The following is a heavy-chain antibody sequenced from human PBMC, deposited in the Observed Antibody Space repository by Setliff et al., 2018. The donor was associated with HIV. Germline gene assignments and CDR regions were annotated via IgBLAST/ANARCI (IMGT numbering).Heavy chain of an antibody. CDR3: ARHRDPPGTSWIYYYYYMDL. CDR2: IYSSGSP. J-gene: IGHJ6*03. V-gene: IGHV4-39*01. D-gene: IGHD6-13*01. Sequence: SETLSLTCSVSGDSISDTTYYWGWIRQPPGKGLEWLGSIYSSGSPSYNPSLSSRLTISVDTSKNHVSLRLSSVTAADTGVYYCARHRDPPGTSWIYYYYYMDLWGEGTTVTVSS. CDR1: GDSISDTTYY.